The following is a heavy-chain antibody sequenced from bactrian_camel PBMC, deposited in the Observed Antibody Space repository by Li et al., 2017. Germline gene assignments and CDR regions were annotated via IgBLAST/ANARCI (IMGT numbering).Heavy chain of an antibody. D-gene: IGHD6*01. Sequence: DVQLVESGGGSVQAGGSLRLSCAVSGFTVSINCMGWFRQAVGKEREGVAGTDRAGRGTYYADSVEGRFTISRDNAKNMVYLQLNSLKTEDTAMYYCTKGVGGTPYNWGQGTQVTVS. CDR2: TDRAGRGT. CDR1: GFTVSINC. CDR3: TKGVGGTPYN. J-gene: IGHJ4*01. V-gene: IGHV3S40*01.